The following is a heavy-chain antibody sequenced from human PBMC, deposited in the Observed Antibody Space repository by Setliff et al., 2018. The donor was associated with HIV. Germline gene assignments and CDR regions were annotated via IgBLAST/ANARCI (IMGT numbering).Heavy chain of an antibody. CDR3: AREGARITIFGVVTALWYFDL. J-gene: IGHJ2*01. CDR2: IDHSGST. Sequence: SETLSLTCAVSGGSFTGYYWSWIRQPPGKGLEWIGEIDHSGSTNYNPSLKSRVTISLDTPKNQFSLKLSSVTAADTAVYYCAREGARITIFGVVTALWYFDLWGRGTLVTVSS. D-gene: IGHD3-3*01. CDR1: GGSFTGYY. V-gene: IGHV4-34*01.